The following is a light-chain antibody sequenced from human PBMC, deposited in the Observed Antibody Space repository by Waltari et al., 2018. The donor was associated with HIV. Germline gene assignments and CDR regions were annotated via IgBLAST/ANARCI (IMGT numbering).Light chain of an antibody. CDR2: GNR. CDR1: STNIGAGYD. J-gene: IGLJ3*02. CDR3: QSYDSSLSGGV. V-gene: IGLV1-40*01. Sequence: QSALTQPPSVSGAPGQRVTISCTGSSTNIGAGYDVHWYRQLPGTAPNLLIYGNRTRPSGVPDRFSGSKSGTSASLAVTGLQAEDEADYYCQSYDSSLSGGVFGGGTKLTVL.